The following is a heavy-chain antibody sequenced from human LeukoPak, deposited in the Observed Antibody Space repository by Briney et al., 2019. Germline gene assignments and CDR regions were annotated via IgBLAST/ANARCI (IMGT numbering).Heavy chain of an antibody. V-gene: IGHV1-18*01. J-gene: IGHJ6*03. CDR1: GYTFTSYG. D-gene: IGHD3-9*01. CDR3: ARDLGRYFDWLPRYYYYYMDV. Sequence: GASVKVSCKASGYTFTSYGISWVRQAPGQGLEWMGWISAYNGNTNYAQKLQGRVTMTTDTSTSTAYMELRSLRSDDTAVYYCARDLGRYFDWLPRYYYYYMDVWGKGTTVTVSS. CDR2: ISAYNGNT.